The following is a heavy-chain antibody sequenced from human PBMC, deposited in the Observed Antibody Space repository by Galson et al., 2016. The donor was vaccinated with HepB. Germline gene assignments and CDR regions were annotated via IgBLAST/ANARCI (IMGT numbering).Heavy chain of an antibody. CDR1: GFTFSSYA. D-gene: IGHD2-15*01. J-gene: IGHJ6*02. Sequence: SLRLSCAASGFTFSSYAMYWVRQAPGKGLEWVSAISHSSGGTYYADSVKGRFTISRDNSKNTLYLQMNSLRAEDTAVYYCARDTKGRVEVVVAANYYYYYGMDVWGQGTTVTVSS. CDR3: ARDTKGRVEVVVAANYYYYYGMDV. CDR2: ISHSSGGT. V-gene: IGHV3-23*01.